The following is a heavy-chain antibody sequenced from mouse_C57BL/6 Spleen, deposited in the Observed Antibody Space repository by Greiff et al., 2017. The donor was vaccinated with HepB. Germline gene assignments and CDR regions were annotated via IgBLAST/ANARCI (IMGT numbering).Heavy chain of an antibody. CDR2: IDPENGDT. V-gene: IGHV14-4*01. Sequence: EVKLQESGAELVRPGASVKLSCTASGFNIKDDYMHWVKQRPEQGLEWIGWIDPENGDTEYASKFQGKATITADTSSNTAYLQLSSLTSEDTAVYYCTTEGNSSFDYWGQGTTLTVSS. CDR3: TTEGNSSFDY. J-gene: IGHJ2*01. D-gene: IGHD2-1*01. CDR1: GFNIKDDY.